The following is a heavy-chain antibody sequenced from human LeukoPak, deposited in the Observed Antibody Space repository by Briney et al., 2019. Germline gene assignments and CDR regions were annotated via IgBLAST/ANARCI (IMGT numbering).Heavy chain of an antibody. D-gene: IGHD2-2*01. CDR2: ISDTT. V-gene: IGHV3-23*01. J-gene: IGHJ6*04. Sequence: GGSLRLSCAASEFTFSNFATSWVRQAPGKGLEWVSAISDTTYYADSVKGRFTISRDNPKNTLYLQLNSLRAEDTAVYYCARYCITTSCLGGDYYYGMDVWGNGTTVTVSS. CDR3: ARYCITTSCLGGDYYYGMDV. CDR1: EFTFSNFA.